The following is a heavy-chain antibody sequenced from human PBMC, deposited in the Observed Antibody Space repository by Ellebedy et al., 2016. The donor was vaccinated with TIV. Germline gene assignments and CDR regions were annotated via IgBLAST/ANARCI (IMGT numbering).Heavy chain of an antibody. CDR1: EYTFTDFY. J-gene: IGHJ5*02. Sequence: AASVKVSCKAFEYTFTDFYVHWVRQAPGQGLEWMGWINPANGDTKYAQKFQGCVTMTRDTSVSTAYMELIRPASDDTATYYCARDGRRTGDGNGWFDPWGQGTLVTVSS. D-gene: IGHD7-27*01. CDR3: ARDGRRTGDGNGWFDP. CDR2: INPANGDT. V-gene: IGHV1-2*04.